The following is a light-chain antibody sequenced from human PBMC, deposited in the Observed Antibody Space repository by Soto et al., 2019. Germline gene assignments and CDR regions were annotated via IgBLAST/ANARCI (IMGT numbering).Light chain of an antibody. CDR2: NDY. J-gene: IGLJ3*02. V-gene: IGLV1-44*01. CDR1: SSNIEDNS. Sequence: QSVLTQPPSASGTAGQRVTISCSGSSSNIEDNSVSWYQRLPGTAPKLLIYNDYERPSGVPDRFSGSKSGTSASLAISGLQSEDDGEYYCTAWDDNVNGWLFGGGTKLTVL. CDR3: TAWDDNVNGWL.